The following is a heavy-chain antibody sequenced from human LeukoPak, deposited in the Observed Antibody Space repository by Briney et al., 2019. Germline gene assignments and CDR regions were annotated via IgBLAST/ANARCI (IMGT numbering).Heavy chain of an antibody. CDR3: ERGAYWNAFDI. J-gene: IGHJ3*02. CDR1: GGTFSSYA. V-gene: IGHV1-69*13. D-gene: IGHD2-21*01. Sequence: SVKVSCKASGGTFSSYAISWVRQAPGQGLEWMGGIIPIFGTANYAQKFQGRVTITADESTSTAYMELGSLRSEDTAVYYCERGAYWNAFDIWGQGTMVTVSS. CDR2: IIPIFGTA.